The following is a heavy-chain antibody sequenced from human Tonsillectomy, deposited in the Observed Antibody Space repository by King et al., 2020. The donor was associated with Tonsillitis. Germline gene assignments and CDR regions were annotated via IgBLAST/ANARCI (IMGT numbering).Heavy chain of an antibody. J-gene: IGHJ2*01. CDR1: GFTFSSYA. V-gene: IGHV3-23*04. CDR3: AKAGYSSGWTADWYFDL. D-gene: IGHD6-25*01. CDR2: ISGGGGGT. Sequence: VQLVESGGGLVQPGGSLRLSCAASGFTFSSYAMGWVRQAPGKGLEWVSSISGGGGGTYYADSVKGRFTISRDNSKHTLFLQMDSLKAEDTAVYYCAKAGYSSGWTADWYFDLWGRGTLVPVSS.